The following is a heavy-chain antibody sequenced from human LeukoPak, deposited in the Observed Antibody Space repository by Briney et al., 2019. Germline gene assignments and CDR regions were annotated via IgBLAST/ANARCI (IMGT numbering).Heavy chain of an antibody. CDR1: GFSLSSYW. D-gene: IGHD3-10*01. Sequence: GGSLRLSCAASGFSLSSYWMTWVRQAPGKGLEWVANINQDGSEKHYVDSVKGRFTISRDNAENSLYLQMNSLRAEDTAVYYCTKGVYGSGTNWGQGTLVTVS. V-gene: IGHV3-7*01. CDR3: TKGVYGSGTN. CDR2: INQDGSEK. J-gene: IGHJ4*02.